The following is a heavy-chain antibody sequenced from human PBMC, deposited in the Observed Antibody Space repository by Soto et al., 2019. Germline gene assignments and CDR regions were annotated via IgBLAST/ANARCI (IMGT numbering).Heavy chain of an antibody. J-gene: IGHJ4*02. D-gene: IGHD3-22*01. CDR3: ARERGATMIDGYYFDY. V-gene: IGHV4-30-4*01. Sequence: QVQLQESGPGLVKPSQTLSLTCTVSGGSISSGDYYWRWIRQHPGKGLEWIGYIYYSGSSYYNQSLRSRVTISVDTSKNQFSLKLSSVTAADTAVYYCARERGATMIDGYYFDYWGQGTLVTVSS. CDR1: GGSISSGDYY. CDR2: IYYSGSS.